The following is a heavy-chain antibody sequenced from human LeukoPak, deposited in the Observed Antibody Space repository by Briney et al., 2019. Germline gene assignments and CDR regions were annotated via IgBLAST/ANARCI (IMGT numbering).Heavy chain of an antibody. CDR3: ARVSHYYDSSGYYYVRAFDV. CDR1: GGSISSYY. D-gene: IGHD3-22*01. Sequence: PSETLSLTCTVPGGSISSYYGSWIRQPAGKGLEWIGRISTSGSTNYNPSLKSRVTMSVDTSNNQFSLKLSSVTAADTAVYYCARVSHYYDSSGYYYVRAFDVWGQGTMVTVSS. V-gene: IGHV4-4*07. CDR2: ISTSGST. J-gene: IGHJ3*01.